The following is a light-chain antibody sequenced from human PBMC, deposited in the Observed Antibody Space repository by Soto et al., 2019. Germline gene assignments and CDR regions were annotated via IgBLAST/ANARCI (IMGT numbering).Light chain of an antibody. CDR1: QSLLYRSNNRNY. CDR2: WAS. V-gene: IGKV4-1*01. J-gene: IGKJ3*01. CDR3: QQYYTSPLT. Sequence: DIEMTQSPESLAVSLGERATINCKSNQSLLYRSNNRNYLAWYQQKPRQPPRLLVHWASTRESGVPDRFSGRGSETDFTLTISGLQAEDVAVYYCQQYYTSPLTFGPGTKVHLK.